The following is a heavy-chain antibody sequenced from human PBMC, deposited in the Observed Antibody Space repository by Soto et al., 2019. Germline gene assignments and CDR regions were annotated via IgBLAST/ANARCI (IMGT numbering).Heavy chain of an antibody. V-gene: IGHV3-33*01. CDR3: ARASCSSTSCYALDYYYYGMDV. CDR1: GFTFSSYG. CDR2: IWYDGSKK. D-gene: IGHD2-2*01. J-gene: IGHJ6*02. Sequence: QVQLVESGGGVVQPGRSLRLSCAASGFTFSSYGMHWVRQAPGKGLEWVAVIWYDGSKKYYADSVKGRFTIYRDNSKNTLYLQMNSLRAEDTAVYYCARASCSSTSCYALDYYYYGMDVWGQGTTVTVSS.